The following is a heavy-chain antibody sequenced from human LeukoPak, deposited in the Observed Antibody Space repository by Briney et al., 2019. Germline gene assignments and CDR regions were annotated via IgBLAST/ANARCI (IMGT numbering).Heavy chain of an antibody. CDR3: ARGGSIAAADLDNWFDP. D-gene: IGHD6-13*01. J-gene: IGHJ5*02. Sequence: SETLSLTCTVSGGSLSRYYWSWIRQPPGKGLEWIGYIYYSGSTNYNPSLKSRVTISVDTSKNQFSLKLSSVTAADTAVYYCARGGSIAAADLDNWFDPWGQGTLVTVSS. CDR1: GGSLSRYY. V-gene: IGHV4-59*01. CDR2: IYYSGST.